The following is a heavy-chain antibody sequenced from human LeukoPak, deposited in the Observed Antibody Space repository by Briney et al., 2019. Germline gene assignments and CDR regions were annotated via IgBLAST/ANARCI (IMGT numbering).Heavy chain of an antibody. V-gene: IGHV1-69*05. CDR2: IIPIFGTA. D-gene: IGHD3-3*01. CDR3: ARGGGDFWSGSLWFDP. J-gene: IGHJ5*02. CDR1: GGTFSSYA. Sequence: GASVKVSCKASGGTFSSYAISWVRQAPGQGLEWMGGIIPIFGTANYAQKFQGRVTITTDESTRTAYMELSSLRSEDTAVYYCARGGGDFWSGSLWFDPWGQGTLVTVSS.